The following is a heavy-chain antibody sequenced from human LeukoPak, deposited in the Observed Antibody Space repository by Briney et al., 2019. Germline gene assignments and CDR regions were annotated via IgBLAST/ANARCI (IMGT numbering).Heavy chain of an antibody. CDR2: IYYSGST. V-gene: IGHV4-39*01. J-gene: IGHJ4*02. CDR3: ARVAAVDPYYFDY. D-gene: IGHD6-13*01. Sequence: SETLSLTCTVSGGSISSSSYYWGWIRQPPGKGLEWIGSIYYSGSTYYNPSLKSRVTISVDTSKNQFSLKLSSVTAADTAVYYCARVAAVDPYYFDYWGQGTLVTVSS. CDR1: GGSISSSSYY.